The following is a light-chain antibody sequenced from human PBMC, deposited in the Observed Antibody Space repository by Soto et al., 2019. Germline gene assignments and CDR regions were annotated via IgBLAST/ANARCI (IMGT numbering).Light chain of an antibody. CDR1: QSVITSF. J-gene: IGKJ2*01. Sequence: EIVMTQSPGTLSLSPGDRATLSCRASQSVITSFLAWFQQKPGQAPRLLIYGASSRATGIPDRFSGSGSGTDFALTISRLEPEDSAVYYWQQYGMSPPYTFGQGTKLEIK. V-gene: IGKV3-20*01. CDR2: GAS. CDR3: QQYGMSPPYT.